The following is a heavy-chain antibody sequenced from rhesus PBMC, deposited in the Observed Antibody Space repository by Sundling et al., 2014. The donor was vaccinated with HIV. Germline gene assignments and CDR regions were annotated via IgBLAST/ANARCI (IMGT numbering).Heavy chain of an antibody. CDR3: AIRRAVVSSGGFDV. Sequence: QVQLQESGPGLVKPSETLSLTCAVSGGSFSAYYWSWIRQAPGKGLEWIGEIGIHSGTTNYNPSLKSRVTISTDTSNNQFSLNLNSVTAADTAVYYCAIRRAVVSSGGFDVWGPGVFVTVSS. CDR2: IGIHSGTT. D-gene: IGHD2-39*02. V-gene: IGHV4-165*01. CDR1: GGSFSAYY. J-gene: IGHJ5-1*01.